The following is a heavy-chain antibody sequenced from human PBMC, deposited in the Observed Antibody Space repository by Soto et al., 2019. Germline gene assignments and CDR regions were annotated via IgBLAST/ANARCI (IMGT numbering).Heavy chain of an antibody. CDR1: GFTSSDHN. CDR3: TRSASGTFEI. CDR2: TRSKANSYTT. J-gene: IGHJ3*02. V-gene: IGHV3-72*01. Sequence: PGGSLRLSCAASGFTSSDHNMDWVRQAPGKGLEWVGRTRSKANSYTTEYAASVRDRFTISTDDSKNFLYLQMNSLKTEDTAVYYCTRSASGTFEIWGQGTVVTVSS.